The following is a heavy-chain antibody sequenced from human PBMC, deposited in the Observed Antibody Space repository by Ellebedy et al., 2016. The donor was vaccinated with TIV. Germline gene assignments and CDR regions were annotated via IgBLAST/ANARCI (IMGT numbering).Heavy chain of an antibody. CDR2: INPNNGGT. CDR3: TRGPSGGYFDY. V-gene: IGHV1-2*02. J-gene: IGHJ4*02. Sequence: AASVKVSCKVSGYIFTDYYIHWFRQAPGQEFEWMGWINPNNGGTNYAQKFQDRVTMTRDTTISTVYIDLSRLTSDDTAVYYCTRGPSGGYFDYWGQGTLVPVSS. D-gene: IGHD3-10*01. CDR1: GYIFTDYY.